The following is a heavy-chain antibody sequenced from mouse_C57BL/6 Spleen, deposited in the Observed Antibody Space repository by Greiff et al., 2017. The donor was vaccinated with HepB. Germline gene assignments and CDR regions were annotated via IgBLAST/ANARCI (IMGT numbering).Heavy chain of an antibody. CDR1: GYTFTDYE. D-gene: IGHD1-1*01. J-gene: IGHJ3*01. CDR2: IDPETGGT. CDR3: TRGGSSPY. V-gene: IGHV1-15*01. Sequence: VQLQESGAELVRPGASVTLSCKASGYTFTDYEMHWVKQTPVHGLEWIGAIDPETGGTAYNQKFKGKAILTADKSSSTAYMELRSLTSEDSAVYYCTRGGSSPYWGQGTLVTVSA.